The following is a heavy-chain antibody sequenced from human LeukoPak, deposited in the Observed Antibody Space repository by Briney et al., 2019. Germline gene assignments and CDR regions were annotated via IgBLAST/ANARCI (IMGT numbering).Heavy chain of an antibody. V-gene: IGHV4-59*01. J-gene: IGHJ4*02. CDR2: IYYSGST. Sequence: PSETLSLTCTVPGGSISSYYWSWIRQPPGKGLEWIGYIYYSGSTNYKPSLKSRVTITVDTSKNQFSLKLSSVTAADTAVYYCARDRGSYYDYWGQGTLVTVSS. D-gene: IGHD3-16*01. CDR3: ARDRGSYYDY. CDR1: GGSISSYY.